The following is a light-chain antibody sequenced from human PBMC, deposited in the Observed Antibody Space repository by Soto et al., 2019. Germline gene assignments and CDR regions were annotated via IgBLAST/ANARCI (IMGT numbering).Light chain of an antibody. CDR1: SSDVGGYDY. Sequence: QSVLTQPASVSGSPGQSITISCTGTSSDVGGYDYVSWYQLHPGKAPKLMVFEVSNRPSGVPERFSGSKSGTSASLAITGLQAEDEADYYCQAYDYSLTAMVFGGGTKVTVL. CDR3: QAYDYSLTAMV. CDR2: EVS. J-gene: IGLJ3*02. V-gene: IGLV2-14*01.